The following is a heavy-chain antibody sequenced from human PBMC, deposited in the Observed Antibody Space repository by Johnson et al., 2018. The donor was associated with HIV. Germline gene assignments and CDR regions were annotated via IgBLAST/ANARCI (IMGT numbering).Heavy chain of an antibody. CDR3: AREMGREDDAFDI. Sequence: EVQLVESGGGVVRPWGSLKLSCAASGFTFDDYDMTWVRQAPGKGLEWVSLIYSGGSTYYADSVKGRFTISRDNSKNTLYLQINSLRAEDTAVYYCAREMGREDDAFDIWGQGTMVTVSS. CDR2: IYSGGST. CDR1: GFTFDDYD. D-gene: IGHD1-26*01. V-gene: IGHV3-66*01. J-gene: IGHJ3*02.